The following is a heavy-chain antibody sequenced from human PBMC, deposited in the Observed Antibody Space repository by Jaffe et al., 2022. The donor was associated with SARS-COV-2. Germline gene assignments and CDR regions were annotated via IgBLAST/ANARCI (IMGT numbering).Heavy chain of an antibody. CDR1: GFTFSSYG. CDR2: IWYDGSNK. D-gene: IGHD5-12*01. Sequence: QVQLVESGGGVVQPGRSLRLSCAASGFTFSSYGMHWVRQAPGKGLEWVAVIWYDGSNKYYADSVKGRFTISRDNSKNTLYLQMNSLRAEDTAVYYCARDGGMVANYLTSSFDYWGQGTLVTVSS. V-gene: IGHV3-33*01. CDR3: ARDGGMVANYLTSSFDY. J-gene: IGHJ4*02.